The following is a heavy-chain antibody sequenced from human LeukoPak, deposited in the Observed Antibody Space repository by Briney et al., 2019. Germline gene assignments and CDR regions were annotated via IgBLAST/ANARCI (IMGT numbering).Heavy chain of an antibody. V-gene: IGHV3-23*01. Sequence: PGGSLRLSCAASGFTFSSYAMSWVRQAPGKGMEWVSAISGSGGSTYYADSVKGPFTISRDDSQNTLYLQMNSLSAEDTSVYYCAKVETSGGANCYALDYWGQGTLVTVSS. CDR2: ISGSGGST. CDR3: AKVETSGGANCYALDY. CDR1: GFTFSSYA. D-gene: IGHD2-2*01. J-gene: IGHJ4*02.